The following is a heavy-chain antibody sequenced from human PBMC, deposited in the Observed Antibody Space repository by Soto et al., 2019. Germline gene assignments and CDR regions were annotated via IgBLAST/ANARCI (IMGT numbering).Heavy chain of an antibody. D-gene: IGHD1-7*01. J-gene: IGHJ6*02. CDR3: SKDLKAGTSHYFYGMDV. CDR1: GLTFSSFS. CDR2: ISWSSTSK. Sequence: GELLKICWSVAGLTFSSFSVSWVRQATGKGLEWVSYISWSSTSKLYGDSVKGRFTISRDNAKNSLSLQMNSLRAEDTALYYCSKDLKAGTSHYFYGMDVWGHGTTVTVSS. V-gene: IGHV3-48*04.